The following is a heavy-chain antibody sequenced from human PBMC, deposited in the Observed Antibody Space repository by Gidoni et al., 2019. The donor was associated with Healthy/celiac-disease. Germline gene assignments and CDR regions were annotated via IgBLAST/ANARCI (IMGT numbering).Heavy chain of an antibody. CDR1: GLSFSGYY. CDR2: INHSGST. J-gene: IGHJ4*02. D-gene: IGHD1-1*01. Sequence: QVQLQQSGAGLSTPSEPLSPTCAVYGLSFSGYYCSRNRQPPRKGLECIGEINHSGSTNYNPSLKSRVTISVDTSKNQFSLKLSSVTAADTAVYYCARGRAFRVRTVDYWGQGTLVTVSS. V-gene: IGHV4-34*01. CDR3: ARGRAFRVRTVDY.